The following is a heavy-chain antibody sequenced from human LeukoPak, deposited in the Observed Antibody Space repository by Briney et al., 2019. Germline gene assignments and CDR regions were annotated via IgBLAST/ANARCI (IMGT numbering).Heavy chain of an antibody. CDR2: IYYGGSI. CDR1: GGSITSSSYY. CDR3: ARTITVTGAYYFDY. V-gene: IGHV4-61*05. Sequence: SETLSLTCTVSGGSITSSSYYWSWILLPPGKGLEGIGFIYYGGSINYNPSLKSRVTISLDTSKKQFSLRLGSVTAADTAVYYCARTITVTGAYYFDYWGQGTLVTVSS. J-gene: IGHJ4*02. D-gene: IGHD6-19*01.